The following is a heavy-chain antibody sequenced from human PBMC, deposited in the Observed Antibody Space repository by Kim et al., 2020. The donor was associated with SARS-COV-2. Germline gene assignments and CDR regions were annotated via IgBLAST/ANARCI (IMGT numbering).Heavy chain of an antibody. CDR2: ISAYNGNT. V-gene: IGHV1-18*04. D-gene: IGHD5-12*01. CDR1: GYTFTSYG. Sequence: ASVKVSCKASGYTFTSYGISWVRQAPGQGLEWMGWISAYNGNTNYAQKLQGRVTMTTDTSTSTAYMELRSLRSDDTAVYYCARDRRGRWLQLVYDYWGQGTLVTVSS. CDR3: ARDRRGRWLQLVYDY. J-gene: IGHJ4*02.